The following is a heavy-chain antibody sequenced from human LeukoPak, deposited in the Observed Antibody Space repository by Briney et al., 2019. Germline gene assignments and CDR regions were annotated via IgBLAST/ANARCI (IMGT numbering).Heavy chain of an antibody. D-gene: IGHD6-6*01. Sequence: TGGSLRLSCAASRFTFSTYNMNWVRQAPGKGLEWVSSISSSSSYIYYADSVKGRFTISRDNAKNSLYLQMNSLRAEDTAVYYCARGPLAARPTALDYWGQGTLVTVSS. CDR3: ARGPLAARPTALDY. V-gene: IGHV3-21*01. CDR2: ISSSSSYI. CDR1: RFTFSTYN. J-gene: IGHJ4*02.